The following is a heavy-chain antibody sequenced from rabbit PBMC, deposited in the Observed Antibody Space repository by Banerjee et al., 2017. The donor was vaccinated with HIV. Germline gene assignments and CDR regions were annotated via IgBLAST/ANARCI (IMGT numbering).Heavy chain of an antibody. J-gene: IGHJ4*01. CDR2: INTGSGST. Sequence: QSLEESGGDLVKPEGSLTLTCTVSGFSLSGYWMSWVRQAPGKGLEWIGYINTGSGSTDYASWAKGRFTISKTSSTTVTLQMTSLTAADTATYFCARDRGVMPAFNLWGPGTLVTVS. CDR3: ARDRGVMPAFNL. V-gene: IGHV1S40*01. CDR1: GFSLSGYW.